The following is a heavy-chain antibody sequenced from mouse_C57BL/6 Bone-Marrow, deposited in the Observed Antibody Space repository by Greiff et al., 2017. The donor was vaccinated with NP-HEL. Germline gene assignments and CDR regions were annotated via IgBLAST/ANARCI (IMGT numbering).Heavy chain of an antibody. V-gene: IGHV1-69*01. D-gene: IGHD1-1*01. J-gene: IGHJ1*03. CDR2: IDPSDSYT. CDR1: GYTFTSYW. CDR3: ARAITTVVALYWYFDV. Sequence: QVQLQQPGAELVMPGASVKLSCKASGYTFTSYWMHWVKQRPGQGLEWIGEIDPSDSYTNYNQKFKGKSTLTVDKSSSTAYMQLSSLTSEDSAVYYCARAITTVVALYWYFDVWGTGTTVTVSS.